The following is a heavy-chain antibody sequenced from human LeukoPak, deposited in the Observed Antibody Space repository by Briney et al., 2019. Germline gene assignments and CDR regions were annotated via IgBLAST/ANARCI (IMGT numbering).Heavy chain of an antibody. J-gene: IGHJ4*02. Sequence: QPGGSLRLSCAASGFTVSSNYMSWVRQAPGKGLEWVSVIYSGGSTYYADSVKGRFTISRDNSKNTLYLQMNSLTAEDTAVYYCARDRRGITGTTALDYWGQGTLVTVSS. CDR2: IYSGGST. CDR1: GFTVSSNY. V-gene: IGHV3-66*02. D-gene: IGHD1-20*01. CDR3: ARDRRGITGTTALDY.